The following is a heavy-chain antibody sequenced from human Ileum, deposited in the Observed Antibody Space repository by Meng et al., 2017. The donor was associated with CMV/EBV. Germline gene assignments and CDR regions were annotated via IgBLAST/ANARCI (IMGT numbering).Heavy chain of an antibody. CDR3: ARDFREEDYYYYGLDV. CDR2: IKTSGFEK. Sequence: GGSLRLSCAASGFTFSNFWMTWVRQAPGKGLEWVATIKTSGFEKEYVDSVKGRFSISRDNAKKSLYLQMNSLTAEDTAVYYCARDFREEDYYYYGLDVWGQGTTVTVSS. D-gene: IGHD1-26*01. J-gene: IGHJ6*02. CDR1: GFTFSNFW. V-gene: IGHV3-7*01.